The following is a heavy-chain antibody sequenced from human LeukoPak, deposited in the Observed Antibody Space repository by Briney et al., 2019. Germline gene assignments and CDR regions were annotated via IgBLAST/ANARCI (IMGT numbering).Heavy chain of an antibody. CDR2: IYYSGST. D-gene: IGHD3-22*01. CDR1: GGSISSSSYY. Sequence: SETLSLTCTVSGGSISSSSYYWGWIRQPPGKGLEWIGSIYYSGSTYYNPSLKSRVTISVDTSKNQFSLKLSSVTAADTAVYYCARQGNYDSSGYYYKAFDIWGQGTMVTVSS. CDR3: ARQGNYDSSGYYYKAFDI. V-gene: IGHV4-39*01. J-gene: IGHJ3*02.